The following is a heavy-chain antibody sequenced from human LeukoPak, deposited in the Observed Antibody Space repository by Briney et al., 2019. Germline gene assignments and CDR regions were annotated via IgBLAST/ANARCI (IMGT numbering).Heavy chain of an antibody. CDR1: EFTFSSYW. CDR3: ASASIDSSGYYMDV. Sequence: GGSLRLSCAASEFTFSSYWMSWVRQAPGKGLEWVANIKGDVSEKYYVDSVKGRFTISRDNAKNSLYLQMNSLRAEDTAVYYCASASIDSSGYYMDVWGKGTTVTVSS. J-gene: IGHJ6*03. D-gene: IGHD3-22*01. CDR2: IKGDVSEK. V-gene: IGHV3-7*03.